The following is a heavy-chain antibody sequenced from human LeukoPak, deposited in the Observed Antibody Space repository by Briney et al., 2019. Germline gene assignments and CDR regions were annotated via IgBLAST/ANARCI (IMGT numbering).Heavy chain of an antibody. CDR1: GFSLSTSGVG. Sequence: SGPTLVKPTQTLTLTCTFSGFSLSTSGVGVGWIRQPPGEALEWLALIYWDDDKRYSPSLKSRLTITKDTSKNQVVLTMTNMDPVDTATYYCAHRPSRYDILTGYYSFDYWGQGTLVTVSS. D-gene: IGHD3-9*01. J-gene: IGHJ4*02. CDR2: IYWDDDK. CDR3: AHRPSRYDILTGYYSFDY. V-gene: IGHV2-5*02.